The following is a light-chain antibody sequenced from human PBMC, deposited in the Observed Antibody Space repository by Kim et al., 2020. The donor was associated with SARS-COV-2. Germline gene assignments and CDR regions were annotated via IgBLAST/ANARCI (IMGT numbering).Light chain of an antibody. V-gene: IGLV1-47*01. J-gene: IGLJ3*02. CDR1: SSNIGSNY. Sequence: ELTQPPSASGTPGQRVTISCSGSSSNIGSNYVYWYQQLPGTAPKLLIYRNNQRPSGVPDRFSGSKSGTSASLGISGLRSEDEADYYCAAWDDSLSGRVFGGGTQLTVL. CDR2: RNN. CDR3: AAWDDSLSGRV.